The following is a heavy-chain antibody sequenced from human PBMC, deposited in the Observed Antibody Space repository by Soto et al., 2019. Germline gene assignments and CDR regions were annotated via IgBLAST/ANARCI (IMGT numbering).Heavy chain of an antibody. J-gene: IGHJ4*02. CDR2: IYYSGST. V-gene: IGHV4-39*01. Sequence: SETLSLTCTVSGGSISSSSYYWGWIRQPPGKGLEWIGSIYYSGSTYYNPSLKSRVTISVDTSKNQFSLKLSSVTAADTAVYYCARQTKAGTILFDYWGQGTLVTVSS. CDR3: ARQTKAGTILFDY. D-gene: IGHD6-19*01. CDR1: GGSISSSSYY.